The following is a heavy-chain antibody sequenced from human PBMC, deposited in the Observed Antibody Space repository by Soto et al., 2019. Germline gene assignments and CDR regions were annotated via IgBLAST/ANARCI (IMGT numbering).Heavy chain of an antibody. CDR3: ARVTYGYGDYSRDYYYYYMDV. CDR1: GFTVSSNY. CDR2: IYSGGST. V-gene: IGHV3-66*01. J-gene: IGHJ6*03. D-gene: IGHD4-17*01. Sequence: GGSLRLSCAASGFTVSSNYMSWVRQAPGKGLEWVSVIYSGGSTYYADSVKGRFTISRDNSKNTLYLQMNSLRAEDTAVYYCARVTYGYGDYSRDYYYYYMDVWGKGTTVTVSS.